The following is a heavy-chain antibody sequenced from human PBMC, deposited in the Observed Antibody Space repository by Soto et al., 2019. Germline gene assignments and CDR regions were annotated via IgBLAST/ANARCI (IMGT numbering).Heavy chain of an antibody. CDR3: ARXDGITIFGVVIRKNFDY. Sequence: SETQSLTCAVYGGSFSGYYWSWIRQPPGKGLEWIGEINHSGSTNYNPSLKSRVTISVDTSKNQFSLKLSSVTAADTAVYYCARXDGITIFGVVIRKNFDYWGPGTLVTVSS. D-gene: IGHD3-3*01. J-gene: IGHJ4*02. V-gene: IGHV4-34*01. CDR2: INHSGST. CDR1: GGSFSGYY.